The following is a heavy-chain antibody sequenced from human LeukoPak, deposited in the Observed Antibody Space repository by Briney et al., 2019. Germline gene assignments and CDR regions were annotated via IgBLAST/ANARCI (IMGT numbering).Heavy chain of an antibody. Sequence: GGALRPSCSAFGFTFSRYSMHSVRQAPRKGLVWVSHVNSDGSGTDYADSVKGRFTISRDNAKNTLYLQMNSLRVEDTAVYYCVCLGLGGLSLDWGQGTLVTVSS. J-gene: IGHJ4*02. CDR1: GFTFSRYS. V-gene: IGHV3-74*01. CDR2: VNSDGSGT. D-gene: IGHD3-16*01. CDR3: VCLGLGGLSLD.